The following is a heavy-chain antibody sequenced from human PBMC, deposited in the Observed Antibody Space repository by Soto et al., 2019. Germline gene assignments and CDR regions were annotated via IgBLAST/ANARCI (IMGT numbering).Heavy chain of an antibody. CDR1: GFTFSSYW. Sequence: EVQLVEAGGGLVQPGGSLRLSCAASGFTFSSYWMSWVRQAPGKGLEWVANTKQDESEKYYVDSVKGRFTISRDNAKHSLLRQMNSLRAEDTAVYYCARDGSGYSGYWGQGTLVTVSS. CDR2: TKQDESEK. CDR3: ARDGSGYSGY. V-gene: IGHV3-7*01. D-gene: IGHD3-22*01. J-gene: IGHJ4*02.